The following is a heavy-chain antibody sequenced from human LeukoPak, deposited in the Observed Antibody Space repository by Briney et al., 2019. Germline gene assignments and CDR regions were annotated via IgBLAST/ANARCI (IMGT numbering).Heavy chain of an antibody. J-gene: IGHJ4*02. D-gene: IGHD3-16*01. CDR2: DGSGT. CDR1: GFIFSGHW. CDR3: AKARYYADAFDY. V-gene: IGHV3-74*01. Sequence: GGSLRLSCAVSGFIFSGHWMFWVRHAPGKGLEWVSSDGSGTGYTDSVKGRFTVSRDNARNTLYLQMNSLRAEATALYYCAKARYYADAFDYWGEGALVTVSS.